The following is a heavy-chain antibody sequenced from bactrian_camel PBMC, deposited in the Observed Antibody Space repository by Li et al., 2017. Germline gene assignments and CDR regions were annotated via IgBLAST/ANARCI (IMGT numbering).Heavy chain of an antibody. CDR1: GYAYTLCS. V-gene: IGHV3S53*01. D-gene: IGHD5*01. J-gene: IGHJ4*01. CDR2: IDSDGIT. Sequence: QLVESGGGSVQAGGSLRLSCTASGYAYTLCSMGWYRQAPGKEREGVAAIDSDGITSYADSVTGRFTVSEDNAENTLYLEMNSLKPEDTAMYYCATTGGNPGQGTQVTVS.